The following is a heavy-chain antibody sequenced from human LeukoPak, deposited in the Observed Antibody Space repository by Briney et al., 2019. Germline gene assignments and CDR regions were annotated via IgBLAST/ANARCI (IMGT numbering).Heavy chain of an antibody. CDR3: AKDQNWGAQRASYFDY. CDR2: ISGSGGST. Sequence: PGGSLRLSCAASGFTFSSYAMSWVRQAPGKGLEWVPAISGSGGSTYYADSVKGRFTISRDNSKNTLYLQMNSLRAEDTAVYYCAKDQNWGAQRASYFDYWGQGTLVTVSS. V-gene: IGHV3-23*01. J-gene: IGHJ4*02. CDR1: GFTFSSYA. D-gene: IGHD1-26*01.